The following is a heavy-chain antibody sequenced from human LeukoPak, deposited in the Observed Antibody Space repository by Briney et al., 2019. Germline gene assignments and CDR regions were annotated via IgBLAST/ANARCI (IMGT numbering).Heavy chain of an antibody. Sequence: ASVKVSCKASGGTFSSYAISWVRQAPGQGLEWMGGIIPIFGTANYAQKFQGRVTITADESTSTAYMELSSLRSEDTAVYYCARSRYCSSTSCYSRLNYYYYYGMDVWGQGTTVTVSS. CDR3: ARSRYCSSTSCYSRLNYYYYYGMDV. J-gene: IGHJ6*02. CDR2: IIPIFGTA. V-gene: IGHV1-69*01. D-gene: IGHD2-2*01. CDR1: GGTFSSYA.